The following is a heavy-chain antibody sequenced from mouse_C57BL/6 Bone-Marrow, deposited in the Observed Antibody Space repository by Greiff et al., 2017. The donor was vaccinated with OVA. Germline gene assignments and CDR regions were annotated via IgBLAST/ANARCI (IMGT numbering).Heavy chain of an antibody. D-gene: IGHD2-4*01. CDR3: ARHSGITTGYYAMDD. J-gene: IGHJ4*01. Sequence: EVKLVESGGDLVKPGGSLKLSCAASGFTFSSYGLSWVRQTPDKRLEWVATISSGGSYTYYPDSVQGRFTLSRDNAKNTLYLQMSSMKSEDTAMDYCARHSGITTGYYAMDDWGQGTSVTVSS. CDR1: GFTFSSYG. V-gene: IGHV5-6*01. CDR2: ISSGGSYT.